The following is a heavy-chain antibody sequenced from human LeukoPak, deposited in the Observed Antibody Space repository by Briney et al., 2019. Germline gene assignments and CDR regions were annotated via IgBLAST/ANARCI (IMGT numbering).Heavy chain of an antibody. V-gene: IGHV3-66*01. CDR3: ARVLGYYDTPYYFDY. D-gene: IGHD3-22*01. Sequence: GGSLRLSCAASGFTFSSYGMTWVRQAPGKGLEWVSVIYSGGSTYYADSVKGRFTISRDNSKNTLYLQMNSLRAEDTAVYYCARVLGYYDTPYYFDYWGQGTLVTVSS. CDR2: IYSGGST. CDR1: GFTFSSYG. J-gene: IGHJ4*02.